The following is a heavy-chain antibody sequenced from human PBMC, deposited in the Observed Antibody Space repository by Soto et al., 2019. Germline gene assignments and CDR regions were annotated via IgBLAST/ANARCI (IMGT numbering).Heavy chain of an antibody. CDR3: ARVSESGNYYDSSGYYFQH. Sequence: QVQLVQSGAEVKKPGASVKVSCKASGYTFTGYYMHWVRQAPGQGLAWMGWINPNSGGTNYAQKFQGWVTMTRDTSISTAYMELSRLRSDDTAVYYCARVSESGNYYDSSGYYFQHWGQGTLVTVSS. CDR2: INPNSGGT. CDR1: GYTFTGYY. D-gene: IGHD3-22*01. V-gene: IGHV1-2*04. J-gene: IGHJ1*01.